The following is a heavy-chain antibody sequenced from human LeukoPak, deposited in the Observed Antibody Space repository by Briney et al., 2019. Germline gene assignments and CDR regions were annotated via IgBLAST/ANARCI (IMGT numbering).Heavy chain of an antibody. V-gene: IGHV3-64D*06. J-gene: IGHJ4*02. CDR3: VKGQERYYYDSSGYYPLPDFDY. D-gene: IGHD3-22*01. CDR2: ISSNGGST. Sequence: GGSLRLSCSASGFTFSSYAMRWVRQAPGKGLEYVSAISSNGGSTYYADSVEGRFTISRDNSKNTLYLQMSSLRAEDTAVYYCVKGQERYYYDSSGYYPLPDFDYWGQGTLVTVSS. CDR1: GFTFSSYA.